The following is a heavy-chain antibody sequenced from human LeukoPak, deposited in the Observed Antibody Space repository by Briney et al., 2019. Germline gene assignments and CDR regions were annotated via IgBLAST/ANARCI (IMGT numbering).Heavy chain of an antibody. CDR2: ISSSSSTI. CDR1: GFTLSSYA. D-gene: IGHD3-3*01. V-gene: IGHV3-48*01. CDR3: ARDFLEDGY. Sequence: TGGSLRLSCAASGFTLSSYAMSWVRQAPGKGLEWVSYISSSSSTIHYADSVKGRFTISRDNARNSLYLQMNSLRAEDTAVYYCARDFLEDGYWGQGTLVTVSS. J-gene: IGHJ4*02.